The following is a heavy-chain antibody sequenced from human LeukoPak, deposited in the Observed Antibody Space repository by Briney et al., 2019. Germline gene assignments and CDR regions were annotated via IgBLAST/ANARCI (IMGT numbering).Heavy chain of an antibody. J-gene: IGHJ4*03. Sequence: GASVKVSCKASGYTFTSYGISWVRQAPGQGLEWMGWISAYNGNTNYAQKFQGRVTMTRDTSISTAYMELSRLRSDDTAVYYCARDHHYYDSSGYRYPYYFDYWGQGTTVTVSS. CDR1: GYTFTSYG. V-gene: IGHV1-18*01. CDR3: ARDHHYYDSSGYRYPYYFDY. CDR2: ISAYNGNT. D-gene: IGHD3-22*01.